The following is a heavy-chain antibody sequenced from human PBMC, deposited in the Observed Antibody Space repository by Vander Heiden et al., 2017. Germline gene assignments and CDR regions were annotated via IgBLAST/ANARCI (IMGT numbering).Heavy chain of an antibody. Sequence: QVQLQESGPGLVKPSQPLSLTCTVSGGSLSSGDYYWSWIRQPPGKGLEWIGYIYYSGSTYYNPSLKSRVTISVDTSKNQFSLKLSSVTAADTAVYYCACSTSYYYGMDVWGQGTTVTVSS. D-gene: IGHD2-2*01. CDR2: IYYSGST. CDR1: GGSLSSGDYY. CDR3: ACSTSYYYGMDV. J-gene: IGHJ6*02. V-gene: IGHV4-30-4*01.